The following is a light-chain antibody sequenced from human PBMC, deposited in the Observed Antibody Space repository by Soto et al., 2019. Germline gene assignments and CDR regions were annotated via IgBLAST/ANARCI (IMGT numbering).Light chain of an antibody. V-gene: IGKV1-39*01. CDR1: QTISKY. CDR3: LKPESAPPT. CDR2: AAS. J-gene: IGKJ1*01. Sequence: DIQVTQSPSSLSASVGDRVTFTCRASQTISKYLSWYQQKPGKSPKLLIYAASSLQSGVPSRFSGRESETDFTLTISGLKREDFDTYYCLKPESAPPTFGQGTKVEI.